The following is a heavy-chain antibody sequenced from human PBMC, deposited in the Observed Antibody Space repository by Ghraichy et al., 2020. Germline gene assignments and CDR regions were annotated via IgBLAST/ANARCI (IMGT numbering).Heavy chain of an antibody. D-gene: IGHD3/OR15-3a*01. J-gene: IGHJ5*02. CDR3: ARGSYDLLTGPRSPYNWFDP. V-gene: IGHV3-33*01. Sequence: GGSLRLSCAASGFTFSTYGMHWVHQAPGKGLEWVAVIWYDGRNKYYEDSVKGRFTISRDNPKNTLYLQMNSLSPEDTAVYYCARGSYDLLTGPRSPYNWFDPWGQGTLVTVSS. CDR2: IWYDGRNK. CDR1: GFTFSTYG.